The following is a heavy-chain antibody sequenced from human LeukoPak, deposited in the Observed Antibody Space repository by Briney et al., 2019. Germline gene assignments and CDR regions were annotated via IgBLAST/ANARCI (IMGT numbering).Heavy chain of an antibody. J-gene: IGHJ4*02. V-gene: IGHV1-2*04. D-gene: IGHD5-12*01. CDR2: INPNSGGT. Sequence: GASVKVSCKASGYTFTGYYMHWVRQAPGQGLEWMGWINPNSGGTNYAQKFQGWVTMTRDTSISTAYMELSRLRSDDTAVYYCARDGSGLSGYDTPLDYWGQGTLVTVSS. CDR1: GYTFTGYY. CDR3: ARDGSGLSGYDTPLDY.